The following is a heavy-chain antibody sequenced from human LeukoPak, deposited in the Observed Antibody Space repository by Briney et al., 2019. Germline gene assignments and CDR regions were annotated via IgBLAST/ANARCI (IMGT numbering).Heavy chain of an antibody. CDR3: ARRVPPAAMCFDL. CDR2: IYYSGST. Sequence: SETLSLTCTVSGGSISSGGYYWSWVRQHPGKGRGWIAYIYYSGSTYYNPPLKSRVTISVDPSNNQFSLKLSSVTAADTAVYYCARRVPPAAMCFDLWGRGTLVTVSS. V-gene: IGHV4-61*08. D-gene: IGHD2-2*01. CDR1: GGSISSGGYY. J-gene: IGHJ2*01.